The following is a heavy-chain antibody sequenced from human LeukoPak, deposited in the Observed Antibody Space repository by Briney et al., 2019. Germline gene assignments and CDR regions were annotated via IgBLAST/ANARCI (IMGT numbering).Heavy chain of an antibody. Sequence: PGGSLRLSCAASGFIFSNYWMHWVRQAPGKGLVWVSRIKTDGSTITYADSVKGRFTISRDNAMNTLYLQMNSLGAEDTAVYYCAYSSGLQTAVAGGLLDHWGQGTLVTVSS. V-gene: IGHV3-74*01. CDR3: AYSSGLQTAVAGGLLDH. CDR1: GFIFSNYW. J-gene: IGHJ4*02. CDR2: IKTDGSTI. D-gene: IGHD6-19*01.